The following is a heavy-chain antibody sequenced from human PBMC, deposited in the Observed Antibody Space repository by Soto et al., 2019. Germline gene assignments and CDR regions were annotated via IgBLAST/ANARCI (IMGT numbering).Heavy chain of an antibody. J-gene: IGHJ5*02. Sequence: GGSLRLSCAASGFTFSSYAMSWVRQAPGRGLEWVSCITGSGGGTYYADSVKGRFTISRDNSEDTLFLQMNSLRAEDTAVYYCAKAGRLVINWFDPWGQGTLVTVSS. D-gene: IGHD2-21*01. V-gene: IGHV3-23*01. CDR3: AKAGRLVINWFDP. CDR1: GFTFSSYA. CDR2: ITGSGGGT.